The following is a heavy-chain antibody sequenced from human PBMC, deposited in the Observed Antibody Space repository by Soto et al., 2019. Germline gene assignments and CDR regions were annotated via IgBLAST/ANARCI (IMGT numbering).Heavy chain of an antibody. CDR3: AREEPVFGELSGTSDFYI. Sequence: PSETLSLTCTVSCGSISSYYWSWIRQPPGKGLEWIGYIYYSGSTNYNPSLKSRVTISVDTSKNQFSLKLSSVTAADTAVYYCAREEPVFGELSGTSDFYILGQGKMITIS. CDR1: CGSISSYY. CDR2: IYYSGST. V-gene: IGHV4-59*01. J-gene: IGHJ3*02. D-gene: IGHD3-10*02.